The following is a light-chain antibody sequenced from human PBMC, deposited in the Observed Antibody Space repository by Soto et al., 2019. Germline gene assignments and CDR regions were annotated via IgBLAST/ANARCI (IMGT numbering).Light chain of an antibody. CDR3: QQYGSSLIT. J-gene: IGKJ5*01. Sequence: EMVLNQSPATLSVSPGERATLSCLASQSVSSNFLAWYQQKPGQAPRLLIYGASNRATGIPDRFSGSGSGTDFTLTISRLEPEDFAVYYCQQYGSSLITFGQGTRLEI. CDR1: QSVSSNF. CDR2: GAS. V-gene: IGKV3-20*01.